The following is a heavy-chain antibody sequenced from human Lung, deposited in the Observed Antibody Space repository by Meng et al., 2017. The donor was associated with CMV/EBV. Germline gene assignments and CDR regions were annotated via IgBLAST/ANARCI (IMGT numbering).Heavy chain of an antibody. D-gene: IGHD4-11*01. V-gene: IGHV3-21*01. Sequence: ETLSLXCAGSGFTFSSHSMNWVRQAPGKGLEWVSSISTSSSYIYYADSVKGRFTVSRDNARKSLYLEMNSLRAEDTAVYYCAREKSNYGDHYFDFWGQGALVTVSS. CDR3: AREKSNYGDHYFDF. CDR1: GFTFSSHS. J-gene: IGHJ4*02. CDR2: ISTSSSYI.